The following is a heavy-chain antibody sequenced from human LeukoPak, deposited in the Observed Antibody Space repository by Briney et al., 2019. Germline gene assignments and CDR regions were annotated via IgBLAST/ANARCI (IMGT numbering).Heavy chain of an antibody. J-gene: IGHJ4*02. CDR3: AKVDGYYTTGFLDY. CDR1: GFTFSSYA. Sequence: GGSLRLSCAASGFTFSSYAMSWVRQAPGKGLEWVSAISGSGGSTYYADSVKGRFTISRDNSKNTVYLQMNSLRAEDTAVYYCAKVDGYYTTGFLDYWGQGTLVTVSS. V-gene: IGHV3-23*01. D-gene: IGHD1-1*01. CDR2: ISGSGGST.